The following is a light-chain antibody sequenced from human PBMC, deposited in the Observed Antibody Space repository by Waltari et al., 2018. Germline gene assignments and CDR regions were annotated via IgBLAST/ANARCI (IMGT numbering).Light chain of an antibody. V-gene: IGLV2-14*03. Sequence: QSALTQPASVSASPGQSITISCTGTSADCGGYTFVSWYQQHPGKAPQLIIYDVFKRPSGVYNRFSGSKSLNTASLSISGLQAEDEGVYYCSAYTSWSTVIFGGGTKLAVL. CDR3: SAYTSWSTVI. CDR1: SADCGGYTF. J-gene: IGLJ2*01. CDR2: DVF.